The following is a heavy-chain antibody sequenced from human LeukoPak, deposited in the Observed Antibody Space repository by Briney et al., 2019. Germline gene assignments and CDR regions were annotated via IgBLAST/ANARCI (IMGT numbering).Heavy chain of an antibody. CDR3: ARDGYYGSGSYDH. CDR1: GYTFTGYC. J-gene: IGHJ4*02. CDR2: INPNSGGT. V-gene: IGHV1-2*04. Sequence: ASVKVSCKASGYTFTGYCMHWVRQAPGQGLEWMGWINPNSGGTNYAQKFQGWVTVTRDTSISTAYMELSRLRSDDTAVYYCARDGYYGSGSYDHWGQGTLVTVSS. D-gene: IGHD3-10*01.